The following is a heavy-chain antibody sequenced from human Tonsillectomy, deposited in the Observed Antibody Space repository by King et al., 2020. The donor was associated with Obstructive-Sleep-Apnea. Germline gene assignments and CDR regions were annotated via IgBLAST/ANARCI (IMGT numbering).Heavy chain of an antibody. CDR1: GYPFTNCA. Sequence: QLVQSGAEVKKPGASVKVSCKASGYPFTNCALSWVRQAPGQGLEWMGWISTYNGNTNYAQKLQGRVTLTTDTSTSTAYMELRSLRSDDTAVYYCARALWFGELLYFDYWGQGTLVTVSS. D-gene: IGHD3-10*01. V-gene: IGHV1-18*04. J-gene: IGHJ4*02. CDR3: ARALWFGELLYFDY. CDR2: ISTYNGNT.